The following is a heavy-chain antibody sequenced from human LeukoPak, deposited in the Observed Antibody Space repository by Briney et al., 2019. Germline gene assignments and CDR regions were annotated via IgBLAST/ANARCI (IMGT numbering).Heavy chain of an antibody. V-gene: IGHV1-2*02. D-gene: IGHD3-22*01. CDR3: AGWRYYYDSSGYYYRNQYGMDV. CDR2: INPNSGGT. Sequence: ASVKVSCKASGYTFTSYAMHWVRQAPGQRLEWMGWINPNSGGTNYAQKFQGRVTMTRDTSISTAYMELSRLRSDDTAVYYCAGWRYYYDSSGYYYRNQYGMDVWGQGTTVTVSS. J-gene: IGHJ6*02. CDR1: GYTFTSYA.